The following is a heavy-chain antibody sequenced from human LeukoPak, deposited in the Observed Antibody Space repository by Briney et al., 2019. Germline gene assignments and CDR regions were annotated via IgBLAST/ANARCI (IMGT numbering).Heavy chain of an antibody. Sequence: ASVKVSCKASGYTFTTYDINWVRQATGQGLEWMGRMNPNSGYTGYAQKFQGTVTITRDTSISTAYMELSSLRSEDTAVYYCARVAGSIDYWGQGTLVTVSS. CDR1: GYTFTTYD. CDR3: ARVAGSIDY. D-gene: IGHD6-19*01. V-gene: IGHV1-8*03. J-gene: IGHJ4*02. CDR2: MNPNSGYT.